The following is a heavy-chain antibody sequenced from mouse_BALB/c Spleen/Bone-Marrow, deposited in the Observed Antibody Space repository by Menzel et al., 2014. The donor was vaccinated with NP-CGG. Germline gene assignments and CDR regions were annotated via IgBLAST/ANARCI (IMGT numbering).Heavy chain of an antibody. J-gene: IGHJ3*01. CDR1: GYTFTSYW. CDR2: IYPSDSYT. CDR3: TRVRGYGSRAWFAY. V-gene: IGHV1-69*02. Sequence: VQLQQSGAELVRPWASVKLSCKASGYTFTSYWINWVKQRPGQGLEWIGNIYPSDSYTNYNQKFKDKATLTVDKSSSTAYMQLSSPTSEDSAVYYCTRVRGYGSRAWFAYWGQGTLVTVSA. D-gene: IGHD1-1*01.